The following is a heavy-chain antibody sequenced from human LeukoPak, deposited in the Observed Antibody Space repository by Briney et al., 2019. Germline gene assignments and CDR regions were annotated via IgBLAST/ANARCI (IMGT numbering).Heavy chain of an antibody. CDR1: GFTFSSYA. V-gene: IGHV3-30-3*01. CDR3: AREGRYGRQNDY. Sequence: GGSLRLSCAASGFTFSSYAMHWVRQAPGKGLEWVAVISYDGSNKYYADSVKGRFTISRDNSKNTLYLQMNSLRAEDTAAYYCAREGRYGRQNDYWAREPWSPSPQ. D-gene: IGHD3-9*01. J-gene: IGHJ4*02. CDR2: ISYDGSNK.